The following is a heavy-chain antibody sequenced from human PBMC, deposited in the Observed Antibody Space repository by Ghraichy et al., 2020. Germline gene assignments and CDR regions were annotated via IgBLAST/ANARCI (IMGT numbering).Heavy chain of an antibody. CDR1: GGSISSYY. CDR2: IYYSGST. D-gene: IGHD4-17*01. J-gene: IGHJ4*02. V-gene: IGHV4-59*08. CDR3: ARAVTTSFDY. Sequence: SETLSLTCTVSGGSISSYYWSWIRQPPGKGLEWIGYIYYSGSTNYNPSLKSRVTISVDTSKNQFSLKLSSVTAADTAVYYCARAVTTSFDYWGQGTLVTVSS.